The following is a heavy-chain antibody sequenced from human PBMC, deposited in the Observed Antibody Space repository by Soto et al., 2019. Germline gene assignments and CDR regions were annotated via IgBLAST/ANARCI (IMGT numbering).Heavy chain of an antibody. V-gene: IGHV3-23*01. CDR1: GVTFSSYA. J-gene: IGHJ5*02. D-gene: IGHD2-15*01. CDR2: ISGSGGST. CDR3: AKDPLGVVVVANWFDP. Sequence: GGSMRLSCAAVGVTFSSYAVSWVRQAPGKGLEWVSAISGSGGSTYYADSVKGRFTISRDNSKNTLYLQMNSLRAEDTAVYYCAKDPLGVVVVANWFDPWGQGTLVTVSS.